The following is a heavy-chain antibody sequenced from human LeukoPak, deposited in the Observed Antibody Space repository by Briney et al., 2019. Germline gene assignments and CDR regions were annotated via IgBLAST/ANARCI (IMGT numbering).Heavy chain of an antibody. CDR1: GGSISNTTYY. D-gene: IGHD6-13*01. V-gene: IGHV4-39*02. Sequence: SETLSLTCTVSGGSISNTTYYWRWIRQPPGKGLEWIGSIYYTGNTYHNPSLKSRVTMSVYASKIHFSLSSLIDAGTVVFDCVRHYRGPASGSAFDYWGQGTLVTVSS. J-gene: IGHJ4*02. CDR2: IYYTGNT. CDR3: VRHYRGPASGSAFDY.